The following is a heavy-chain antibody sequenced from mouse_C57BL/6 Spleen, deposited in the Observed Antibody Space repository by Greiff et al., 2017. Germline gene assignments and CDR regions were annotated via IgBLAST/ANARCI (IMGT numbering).Heavy chain of an antibody. CDR1: GYTFTDYN. J-gene: IGHJ1*03. CDR2: INPNNGGT. D-gene: IGHD5-1-1*01. Sequence: EVQLQQSGPELVKPGASVKMSCKASGYTFTDYNMHWVKQSHGKSLEWIGYINPNNGGTSYNQKFKGKATLTVNKSSSTVYMELRRLTSEDSAVYYCASGIPEEYCDVWGTGTTVTVSA. V-gene: IGHV1-22*01. CDR3: ASGIPEEYCDV.